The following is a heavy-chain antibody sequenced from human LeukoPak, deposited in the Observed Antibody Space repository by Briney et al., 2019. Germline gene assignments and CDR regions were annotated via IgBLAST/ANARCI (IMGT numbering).Heavy chain of an antibody. CDR1: GYTFTSYY. J-gene: IGHJ4*02. V-gene: IGHV1-46*01. CDR2: INPSGGST. D-gene: IGHD3-9*01. Sequence: ASVKVSCKASGYTFTSYYMHWVRQAPGQGLEWMGIINPSGGSTSYAQKFQGRVTMTRGTSTSTVYMELSSLRSEDTAVYYCARGGDDILTGYFSHFDYWGQGTLVTVSS. CDR3: ARGGDDILTGYFSHFDY.